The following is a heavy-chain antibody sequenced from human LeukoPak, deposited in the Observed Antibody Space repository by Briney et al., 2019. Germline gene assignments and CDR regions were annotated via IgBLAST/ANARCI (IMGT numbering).Heavy chain of an antibody. CDR3: ATSTIRLGY. CDR1: GGSISSSSHY. D-gene: IGHD5/OR15-5a*01. J-gene: IGHJ4*02. CDR2: MYYRGST. Sequence: PSETLSLTCTVSGGSISSSSHYWGWIRQPPGKGLEWIGSMYYRGSTYHNPSLKSRVTISVDTSKNQFSLKLSSVTAADTAVYYCATSTIRLGYWGQGTLVTVSS. V-gene: IGHV4-39*07.